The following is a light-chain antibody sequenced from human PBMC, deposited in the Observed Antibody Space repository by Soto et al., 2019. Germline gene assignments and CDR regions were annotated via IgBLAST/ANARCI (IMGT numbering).Light chain of an antibody. V-gene: IGLV1-44*01. Sequence: QSVLTQPPSASGTPGQRVTISCSGSSSNIGSNTVNWYQQLPGTAPKLLIYTNVQRPSGVPDRFSGSKSGTAASLAIRGLRSEDEADYYCAAWDDRLNGWVFGGGTKLTVL. CDR3: AAWDDRLNGWV. CDR1: SSNIGSNT. CDR2: TNV. J-gene: IGLJ3*02.